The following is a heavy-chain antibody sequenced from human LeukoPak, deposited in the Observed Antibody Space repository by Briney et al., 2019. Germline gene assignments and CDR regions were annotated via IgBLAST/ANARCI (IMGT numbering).Heavy chain of an antibody. J-gene: IGHJ4*02. V-gene: IGHV5-10-1*01. CDR3: ARHDRYCSSTSCYAPDY. CDR2: IDPSDSYT. Sequence: GESLKISCKGSGYGFTSYWISWVRQMPGKGLEWMGRIDPSDSYTNYSPSFQGHVTISADKSISTAYLQWSSLKASDTAMYYCARHDRYCSSTSCYAPDYWGQGTLVTVSS. D-gene: IGHD2-2*01. CDR1: GYGFTSYW.